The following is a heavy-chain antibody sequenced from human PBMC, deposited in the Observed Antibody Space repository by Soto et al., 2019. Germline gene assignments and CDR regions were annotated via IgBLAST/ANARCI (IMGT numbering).Heavy chain of an antibody. V-gene: IGHV3-30*18. Sequence: QVQLVESGGGVVQPGRSLRLSCAASGFTFSSYGMHWVRQAPGKGLEWVAVISYDGSNKYYADSVKGRFTISRDNSKNTLYLQMNSQRAEDTAVYYCAKGGIQLWPPHAFDIWGQGTMVTVSS. CDR3: AKGGIQLWPPHAFDI. CDR1: GFTFSSYG. CDR2: ISYDGSNK. J-gene: IGHJ3*02. D-gene: IGHD5-18*01.